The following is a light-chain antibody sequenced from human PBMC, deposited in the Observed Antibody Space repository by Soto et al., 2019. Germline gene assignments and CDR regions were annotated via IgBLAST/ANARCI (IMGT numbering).Light chain of an antibody. CDR1: HNIERW. J-gene: IGKJ1*01. Sequence: DVQMTQSPSTLSASVGDRVTITCRASHNIERWMAWYQQKPGKAPSLLIFDASTLHSGVPSRFSGSGSGTDFTLTISSLQPDDFATYYCQQFAISTTFGQGTNVDIK. CDR3: QQFAISTT. V-gene: IGKV1-5*01. CDR2: DAS.